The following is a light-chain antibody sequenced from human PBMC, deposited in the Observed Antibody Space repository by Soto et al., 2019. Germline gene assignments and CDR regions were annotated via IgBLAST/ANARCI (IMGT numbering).Light chain of an antibody. Sequence: DIVMTQSPDSLGVSLGERATISCKSSQSVLYSSNNKNYLAWYQQKPGQPPKLIIYWASIRETGVPDRFSGSGSGTDFTLDISSLQAEDVAVYYCQQYYSNPQTFXQGTKVDIK. J-gene: IGKJ1*01. CDR3: QQYYSNPQT. CDR2: WAS. CDR1: QSVLYSSNNKNY. V-gene: IGKV4-1*01.